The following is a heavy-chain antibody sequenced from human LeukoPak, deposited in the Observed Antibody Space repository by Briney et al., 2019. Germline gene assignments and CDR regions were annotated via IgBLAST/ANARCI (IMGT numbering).Heavy chain of an antibody. CDR1: GGSISSCTYS. CDR3: ARSPRRGQYSASIGAFDI. J-gene: IGHJ3*02. D-gene: IGHD3-10*01. CDR2: IDSSGIT. V-gene: IGHV4-61*05. Sequence: SETLSLTCSVSGGSISSCTYSWGWIRQPPGKGLEWIGYIDSSGITNYNSSLNSRVTISVDTSKNQFSLKLSSVTAADTAVYYCARSPRRGQYSASIGAFDIWGQGTMVTVSS.